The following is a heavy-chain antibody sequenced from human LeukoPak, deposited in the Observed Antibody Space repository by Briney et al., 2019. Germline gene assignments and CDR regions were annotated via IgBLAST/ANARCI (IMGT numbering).Heavy chain of an antibody. J-gene: IGHJ6*04. Sequence: PSETLSLTCAVYGGSFSGYYWSWIRQPPGKGLEWIGEINHSGSTNYNPSLKSRVTISVDTSKNQFSLKLSSVTAADTAVYYCARGVPASRYYYYYGMDVWGKGTTDTVSS. CDR3: ARGVPASRYYYYYGMDV. CDR2: INHSGST. V-gene: IGHV4-34*01. D-gene: IGHD2-15*01. CDR1: GGSFSGYY.